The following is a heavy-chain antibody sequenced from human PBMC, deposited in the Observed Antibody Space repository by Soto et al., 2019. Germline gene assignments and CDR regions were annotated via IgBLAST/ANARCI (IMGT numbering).Heavy chain of an antibody. CDR1: GYTFTSYG. Sequence: QVQLVQSVAEVKKPGASVKVSCKASGYTFTSYGISWVRQAPVQGLEWMGWISAYKGNTNYAQKLQGRVTMTTDTASRIAYLELRRLRSDDTAVYYCARESSSSCHDYWGQGTLVTFS. D-gene: IGHD6-13*01. J-gene: IGHJ4*02. CDR2: ISAYKGNT. V-gene: IGHV1-18*01. CDR3: ARESSSSCHDY.